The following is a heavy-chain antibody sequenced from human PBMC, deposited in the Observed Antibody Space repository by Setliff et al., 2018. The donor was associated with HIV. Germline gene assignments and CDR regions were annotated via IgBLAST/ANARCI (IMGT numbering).Heavy chain of an antibody. CDR1: GGTFNINA. CDR2: IIPLFGTA. J-gene: IGHJ6*03. CDR3: SKVSEHRTSSGSFYYYMDV. V-gene: IGHV1-69*13. Sequence: VKVSCKASGGTFNINAVTWVRQAPGQGLEWVGAIIPLFGTANYAQKFQGRVTITADDSTSTVYMEVRSLRSADTAVYYCSKVSEHRTSSGSFYYYMDVWGEGTAVTVSS. D-gene: IGHD6-6*01.